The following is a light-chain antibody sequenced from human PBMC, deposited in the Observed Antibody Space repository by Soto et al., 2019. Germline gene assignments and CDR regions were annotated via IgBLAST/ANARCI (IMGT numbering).Light chain of an antibody. V-gene: IGLV3-21*02. CDR1: NIGSKS. J-gene: IGLJ1*01. CDR3: QLWDSSSDHNYV. CDR2: DDS. Sequence: SYELTQPPSVSVAPGQTARITCGGNNIGSKSVHWYQQKPGQAPVLVVSDDSDRPSGIPERFSGSNSGNTATLTISRVEAGDEADYDCQLWDSSSDHNYVFGTGTKLTVL.